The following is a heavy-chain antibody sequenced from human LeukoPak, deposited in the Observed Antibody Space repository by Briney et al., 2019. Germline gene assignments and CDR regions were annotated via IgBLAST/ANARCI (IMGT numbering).Heavy chain of an antibody. D-gene: IGHD3-9*01. Sequence: ASVKVSCKASGYTFTSYGISWVRQAPGQGLEWMGWISAYNGNTNYAQKLQGRVTMTTDTSTSIAYMELRSLRSDDTAVYYCAGGLRYFDWQTDYYYGMDVWGKGTTVTVSS. V-gene: IGHV1-18*04. CDR2: ISAYNGNT. J-gene: IGHJ6*04. CDR3: AGGLRYFDWQTDYYYGMDV. CDR1: GYTFTSYG.